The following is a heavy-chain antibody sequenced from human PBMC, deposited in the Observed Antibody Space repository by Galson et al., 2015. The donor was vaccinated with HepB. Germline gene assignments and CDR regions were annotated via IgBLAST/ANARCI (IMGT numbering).Heavy chain of an antibody. Sequence: SGYTFTGQYMHWVRQAPGQGLEWMGRINPNSGGTNYAQKFQGRVTMTRDTSITTAYMELTRLTSDDTDVYYCARDRGYCGCGFCSDFWGRGTLVTVSS. CDR2: INPNSGGT. CDR3: ARDRGYCGCGFCSDF. V-gene: IGHV1-2*05. D-gene: IGHD2-15*01. J-gene: IGHJ4*02. CDR1: GYTFTGQY.